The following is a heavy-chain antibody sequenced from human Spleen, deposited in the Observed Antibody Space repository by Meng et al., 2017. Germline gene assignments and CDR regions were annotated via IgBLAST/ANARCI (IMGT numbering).Heavy chain of an antibody. V-gene: IGHV4-59*12. D-gene: IGHD4-11*01. Sequence: QVQLQESGPGLVKPSETLSLTCTVSGGSISGYYWSWIRQSAGKGLEWIGEINHRGNTNYNSFLESRVTISVDTSQNSLSLKLSSVTAADSAVYYCARGPTTVAHDFDYWGQGTLVTVSS. CDR3: ARGPTTVAHDFDY. J-gene: IGHJ4*02. CDR2: INHRGNT. CDR1: GGSISGYY.